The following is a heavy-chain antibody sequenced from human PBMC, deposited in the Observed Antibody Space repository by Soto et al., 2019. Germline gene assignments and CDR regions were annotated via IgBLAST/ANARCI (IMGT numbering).Heavy chain of an antibody. CDR1: GFTFTSSA. CDR3: AADLCGGDCYAFDY. CDR2: IVVGSGNT. J-gene: IGHJ4*02. D-gene: IGHD2-21*02. Sequence: SVKVSCKASGFTFTSSAVQWVRQARGQRLEWIGWIVVGSGNTNYAQKFQERVTITRDMSTSTAYMELSSLRSEDTAVYYCAADLCGGDCYAFDYWGQGTLVTVSS. V-gene: IGHV1-58*01.